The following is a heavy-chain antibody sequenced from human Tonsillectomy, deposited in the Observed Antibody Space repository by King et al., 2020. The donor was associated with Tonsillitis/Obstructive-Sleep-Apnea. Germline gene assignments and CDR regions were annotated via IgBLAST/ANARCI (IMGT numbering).Heavy chain of an antibody. CDR1: GGSFSGYY. V-gene: IGHV4-34*01. Sequence: VQLQQWGAGLLKPSETLSLTCAVYGGSFSGYYWSWIRQPPGKGLEWIGEINHSGSTNCNPSLKSRVTISVDTSKNQFSLKLSSVTAADTAVYYCARVSGSSSLVSSYYYYMDVWGKGTTVTVSS. CDR2: INHSGST. D-gene: IGHD6-6*01. J-gene: IGHJ6*03. CDR3: ARVSGSSSLVSSYYYYMDV.